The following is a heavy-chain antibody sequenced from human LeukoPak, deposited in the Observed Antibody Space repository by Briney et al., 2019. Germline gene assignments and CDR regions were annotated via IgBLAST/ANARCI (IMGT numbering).Heavy chain of an antibody. Sequence: GGSLRLSCAAAGFNFYNYAMTWVRQAPGKGLEWVSAISDSGRSTYFADSVKGRFTISRDNSKNTLYMQMNSLRADDTAVYYCATAICGIARENYFYSVDVWGQGTTVTVSS. CDR3: ATAICGIARENYFYSVDV. CDR1: GFNFYNYA. CDR2: ISDSGRST. J-gene: IGHJ6*02. V-gene: IGHV3-23*01. D-gene: IGHD2-15*01.